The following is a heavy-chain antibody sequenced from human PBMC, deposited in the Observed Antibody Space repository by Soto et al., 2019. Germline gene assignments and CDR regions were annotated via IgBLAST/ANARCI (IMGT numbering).Heavy chain of an antibody. CDR1: GYTFSRYA. V-gene: IGHV3-23*01. CDR2: ISGSGGST. D-gene: IGHD1-26*01. CDR3: ARRGSGSYYDY. Sequence: EGQLLESGGGLVQPGGSLRLSCAASGYTFSRYAMRWARQAPVKGLEWVSAISGSGGSTYYADSVKGRFTISRDNSKNTLYLQMNSLRAEDTAVYYCARRGSGSYYDYWGQGTLVTVSS. J-gene: IGHJ4*02.